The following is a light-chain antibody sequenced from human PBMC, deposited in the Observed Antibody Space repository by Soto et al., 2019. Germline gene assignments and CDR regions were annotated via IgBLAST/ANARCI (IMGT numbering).Light chain of an antibody. CDR2: AAS. Sequence: DIQMTQSPSSLSASVGDRVTISCRASQTISGYLTWYQQKPGKDPNLLIHAASILQSGVPSRFSGSASGTDFTLTIRSLQPEDFATYYCQQSFSTPPLTFGGGTKVEIK. J-gene: IGKJ4*01. V-gene: IGKV1-39*01. CDR1: QTISGY. CDR3: QQSFSTPPLT.